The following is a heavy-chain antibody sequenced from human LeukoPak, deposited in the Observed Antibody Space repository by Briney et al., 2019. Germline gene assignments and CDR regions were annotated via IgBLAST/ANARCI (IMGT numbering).Heavy chain of an antibody. CDR2: IKNNGGGT. V-gene: IGHV3-64*01. Sequence: GGSLRLSCAASGFTFSTYAMHWVRQAPGKGLEYVSAIKNNGGGTHYASSVKGRFTVSRDNSRSTLYLQMDSLRPDDMAIYYCARVQSTVRGIQGPFDLWGQGTLVTVS. CDR3: ARVQSTVRGIQGPFDL. D-gene: IGHD3-10*01. J-gene: IGHJ4*02. CDR1: GFTFSTYA.